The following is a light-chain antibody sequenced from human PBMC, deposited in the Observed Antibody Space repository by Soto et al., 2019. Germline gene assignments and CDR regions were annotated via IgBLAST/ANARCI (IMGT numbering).Light chain of an antibody. CDR3: CSYARSSTWV. Sequence: QSALTQPASVSGSPGQSITISCTGPSSDVGSYNLVSWYQHHPGKAPKLMIYEVNKRPSGVSNRFSGSKSGNTASLTISGLQAEDEADYYCCSYARSSTWVFGGGTKLTVL. CDR1: SSDVGSYNL. J-gene: IGLJ3*02. CDR2: EVN. V-gene: IGLV2-23*02.